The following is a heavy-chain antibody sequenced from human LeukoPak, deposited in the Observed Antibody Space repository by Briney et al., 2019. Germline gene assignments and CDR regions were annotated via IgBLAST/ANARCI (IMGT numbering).Heavy chain of an antibody. V-gene: IGHV3-23*01. CDR3: AKESGGRVVIILRQLKHYFDY. D-gene: IGHD3-22*01. J-gene: IGHJ4*02. Sequence: GGSLRLSCAASGFTFSTYAMSWVRQAPGKGLEWVATISGSGGSTFYADSVKGRFIVSRDSSKNTLYLEMKSLRAEDTAIYYCAKESGGRVVIILRQLKHYFDYWGQGTLVTVSS. CDR2: ISGSGGST. CDR1: GFTFSTYA.